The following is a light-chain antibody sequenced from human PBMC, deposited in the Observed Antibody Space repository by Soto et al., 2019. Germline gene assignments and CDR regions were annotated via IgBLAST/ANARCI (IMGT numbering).Light chain of an antibody. J-gene: IGKJ4*01. Sequence: PGERATLSCRASQSVSSSYLAWYQQKPGQAPRLLIYGASSRATGIPDRFSGSGSGTDFTLTISRLEPEDFAVYYCQQYGSSPLTFGEGTKVEIK. CDR1: QSVSSSY. V-gene: IGKV3-20*01. CDR2: GAS. CDR3: QQYGSSPLT.